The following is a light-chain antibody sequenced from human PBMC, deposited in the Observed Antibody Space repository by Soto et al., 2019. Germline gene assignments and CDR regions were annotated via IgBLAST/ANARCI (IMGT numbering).Light chain of an antibody. CDR2: DAS. J-gene: IGKJ1*01. CDR3: QQRSNWPPT. Sequence: EIVFTQSPSTLSLSPSERATLSCRASQTVSNYLAWYQQKPGQAPRLLIYDASNRATGIPARFSGSGSGTDFTLTISSLEPEDFAFYYCQQRSNWPPTFCQGTKVDIK. CDR1: QTVSNY. V-gene: IGKV3-11*01.